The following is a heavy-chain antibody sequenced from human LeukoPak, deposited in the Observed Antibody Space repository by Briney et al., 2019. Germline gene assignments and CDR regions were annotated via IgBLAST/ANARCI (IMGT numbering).Heavy chain of an antibody. CDR1: GGSISSYY. CDR3: ARYRGSHDAFDI. D-gene: IGHD1-26*01. Sequence: SGTLSLTCTVSGGSISSYYWSWIRQPAGKGQEWIGRIYTSGSTNYNPSLKSRVTMSVDTSKNQFSLKLSSVTAADTAVYYCARYRGSHDAFDIWGQGTMVTVSS. V-gene: IGHV4-4*07. J-gene: IGHJ3*02. CDR2: IYTSGST.